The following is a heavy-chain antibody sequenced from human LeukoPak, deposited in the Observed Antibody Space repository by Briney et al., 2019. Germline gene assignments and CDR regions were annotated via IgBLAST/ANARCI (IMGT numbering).Heavy chain of an antibody. CDR3: ARGAPSTHPSSGWYGGHRGVLGY. CDR1: GFTFRSYW. V-gene: IGHV3-7*03. D-gene: IGHD6-19*01. Sequence: GGSLRLSCAASGFTFRSYWMSWVRQAPGKGLEWVANIKQDGSEKYYVDSVKGRFTISRDNAKNSLYLQMNSLRSDDTAVYYCARGAPSTHPSSGWYGGHRGVLGYWGQGTLVTVSS. CDR2: IKQDGSEK. J-gene: IGHJ4*02.